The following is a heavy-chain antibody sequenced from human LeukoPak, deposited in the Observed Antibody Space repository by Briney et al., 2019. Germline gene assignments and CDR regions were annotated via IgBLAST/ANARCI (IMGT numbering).Heavy chain of an antibody. CDR2: IYYSGST. V-gene: IGHV4-30-4*01. Sequence: SQTLSLTCTVSGGSISSGDYYWSWIRQPPGKGLEWIGYIYYSGSTYYNPSLKSRAIISVDTSKNQFSLKLSSVTAADTAVYYCAREGPANTYYDFWSGYRSNYFEYWGQGTLVTVSS. D-gene: IGHD3-3*01. CDR3: AREGPANTYYDFWSGYRSNYFEY. CDR1: GGSISSGDYY. J-gene: IGHJ4*02.